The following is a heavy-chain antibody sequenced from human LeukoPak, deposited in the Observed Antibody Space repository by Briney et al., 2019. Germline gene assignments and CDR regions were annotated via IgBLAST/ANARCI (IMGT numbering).Heavy chain of an antibody. Sequence: PGGSLRLSCVASGSSFSSYAMSWVRQAPGKGLEWVSSVSSSSSYIYYADSVKGRFTISRDNAKNSLYLQMNSLRAEDTAVYYCAREIYYDNWGQGTLVTVSS. CDR3: AREIYYDN. J-gene: IGHJ4*02. V-gene: IGHV3-21*01. CDR1: GSSFSSYA. CDR2: VSSSSSYI.